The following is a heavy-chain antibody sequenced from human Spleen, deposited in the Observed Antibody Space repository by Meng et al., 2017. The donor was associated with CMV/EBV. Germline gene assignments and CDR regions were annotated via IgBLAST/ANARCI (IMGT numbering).Heavy chain of an antibody. Sequence: GFTVNSYGRNGVRQARGKGLEWGEFIRYDGSNKKYADYVKDRFKIARDNSKNTLYLKMNSRRAEVTAVYYCEKLVGATGGVDAFDIWGQGTMVTVSS. J-gene: IGHJ3*02. D-gene: IGHD1-26*01. V-gene: IGHV3-30*02. CDR2: IRYDGSNK. CDR3: EKLVGATGGVDAFDI. CDR1: GFTVNSYG.